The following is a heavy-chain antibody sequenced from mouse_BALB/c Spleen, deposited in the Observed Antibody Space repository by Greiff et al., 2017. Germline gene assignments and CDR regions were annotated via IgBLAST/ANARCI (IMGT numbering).Heavy chain of an antibody. V-gene: IGHV5-17*02. CDR3: ARSPYYKAWFAY. Sequence: EVMLVESGGGLVQPGGSRKLSCAASGFTFSSFGMHWVRQAPEKGLEWVAYISSGSSTIYYADTVKGRFTISRDNPKNTLFLQMTSLRSEDTAMYYCARSPYYKAWFAYWGQGTLVTVSA. D-gene: IGHD2-12*01. J-gene: IGHJ3*01. CDR1: GFTFSSFG. CDR2: ISSGSSTI.